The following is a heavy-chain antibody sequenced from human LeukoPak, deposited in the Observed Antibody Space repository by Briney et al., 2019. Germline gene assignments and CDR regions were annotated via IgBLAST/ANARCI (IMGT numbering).Heavy chain of an antibody. D-gene: IGHD3-22*01. CDR3: ARGRKHYYDSSGSPPFDI. CDR1: GXTFSSYA. V-gene: IGHV3-30-3*01. Sequence: GGSLRLSCAASGXTFSSYAMHWVRQAPGKGLEWVAVISYDGSNKYYADSVKGRFTISRDNSKNTLYLQMNSLRAEDTAVYYCARGRKHYYDSSGSPPFDIWGQGTMVTVSS. CDR2: ISYDGSNK. J-gene: IGHJ3*02.